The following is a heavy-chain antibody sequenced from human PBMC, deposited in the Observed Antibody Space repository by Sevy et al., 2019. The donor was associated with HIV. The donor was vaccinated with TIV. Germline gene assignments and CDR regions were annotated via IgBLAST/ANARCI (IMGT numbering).Heavy chain of an antibody. Sequence: GGSLRLSCAASGFSFTAYAIHWVRQAPGKGLERLAVITNDGTNKFYADSVKGRFTVSRDNSRNTLSLQMDSLSTEDTAIYYCAKAGDLGPFDFWGLGTRVTVSS. J-gene: IGHJ4*02. CDR3: AKAGDLGPFDF. CDR1: GFSFTAYA. D-gene: IGHD3-16*01. V-gene: IGHV3-30*18. CDR2: ITNDGTNK.